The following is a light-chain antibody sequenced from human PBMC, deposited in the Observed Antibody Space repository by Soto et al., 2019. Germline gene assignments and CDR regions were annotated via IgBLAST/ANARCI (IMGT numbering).Light chain of an antibody. CDR2: DAS. Sequence: DIQMTQSPSTLSASVGDRVTITCRASQSVRSWLAWYQQKPGKAPKFLIYDASSLESGVPSRFSGSGSGTEFTLTISSLQPDDFATYYCQQYYNYPLTFGGGTKVEI. V-gene: IGKV1-5*01. CDR1: QSVRSW. CDR3: QQYYNYPLT. J-gene: IGKJ4*01.